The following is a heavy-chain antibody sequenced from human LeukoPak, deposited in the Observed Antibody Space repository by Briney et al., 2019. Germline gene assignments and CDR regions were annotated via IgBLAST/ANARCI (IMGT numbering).Heavy chain of an antibody. J-gene: IGHJ4*02. CDR1: GFTFSSYA. V-gene: IGHV3-30-3*01. Sequence: GGSLRLSCAASGFTFSSYAMHWVRQAPGKGLEWVAVISYDGSNKYYADSVKGRFTISRGNAKNSLYLQMNSLRAEDTAVYYCARDVVRIAVAGNWDYWGQGTLVTVSS. D-gene: IGHD6-19*01. CDR3: ARDVVRIAVAGNWDY. CDR2: ISYDGSNK.